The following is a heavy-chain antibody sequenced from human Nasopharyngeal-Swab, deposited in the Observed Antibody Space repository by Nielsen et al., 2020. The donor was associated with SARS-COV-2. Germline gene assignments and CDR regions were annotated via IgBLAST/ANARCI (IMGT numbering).Heavy chain of an antibody. V-gene: IGHV5-10-1*01. J-gene: IGHJ4*02. CDR2: IDPSDSFA. CDR3: ARRLYISAWYGNDH. D-gene: IGHD6-19*01. Sequence: GESLKISCKGSGYSFTSYWINWVRQKPGKGLEWMGRIDPSDSFATYSPSFQGHVTISVDKSIGTTYLQWSTLKASDTAIYYCARRLYISAWYGNDHWGQGTLVTDSS. CDR1: GYSFTSYW.